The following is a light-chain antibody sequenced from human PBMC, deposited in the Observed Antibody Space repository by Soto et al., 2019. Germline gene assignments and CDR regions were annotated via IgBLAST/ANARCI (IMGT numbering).Light chain of an antibody. V-gene: IGLV2-14*01. Sequence: QAVVTQPASVTGSPGQSITISCTGTSSDVGGYNRVSWYQQYPGTAPKVMIYEVTNRPSGVSDRFSGSKSGNTASLTISGLQPEDEADYYCTSYTIRSTWVFGGGTKLTVL. CDR1: SSDVGGYNR. CDR2: EVT. J-gene: IGLJ3*02. CDR3: TSYTIRSTWV.